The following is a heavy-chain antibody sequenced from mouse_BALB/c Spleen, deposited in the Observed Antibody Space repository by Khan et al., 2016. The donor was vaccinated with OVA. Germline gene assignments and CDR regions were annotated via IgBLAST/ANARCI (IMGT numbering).Heavy chain of an antibody. Sequence: EVELVESGGGLVQPGGSLKLSCAASGFTFSSYGMSWVRQTPDKRLELVATINSNGGITYYPDSVKGRFTISRDNAKNPLYLQMTSLKSEDTAMYDCTRGLYDGYYYYYGMNYWGQGTSVTVSS. D-gene: IGHD2-3*01. J-gene: IGHJ4*01. V-gene: IGHV5-6-3*01. CDR2: INSNGGIT. CDR1: GFTFSSYG. CDR3: TRGLYDGYYYYYGMNY.